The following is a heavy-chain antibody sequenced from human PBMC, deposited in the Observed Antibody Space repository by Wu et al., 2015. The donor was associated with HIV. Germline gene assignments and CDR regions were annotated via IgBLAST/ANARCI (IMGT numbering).Heavy chain of an antibody. Sequence: QVQLVQSGAEVKKPGASVKVSCKASGYSFSDYYIHWIQQAPGLGLEWMGWINPNSGGTNYAQKFQGRVTMTRDTSISTAYMELSGLTSDDTAIYFCATDSRDYNDENGFSYYYFDHWGQGTLVTVSS. CDR3: ATDSRDYNDENGFSYYYFDH. V-gene: IGHV1-2*02. D-gene: IGHD3-10*01. J-gene: IGHJ4*02. CDR1: GYSFSDYY. CDR2: INPNSGGT.